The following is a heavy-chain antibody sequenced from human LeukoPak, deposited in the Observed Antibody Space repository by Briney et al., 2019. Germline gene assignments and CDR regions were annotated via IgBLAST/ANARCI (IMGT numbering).Heavy chain of an antibody. Sequence: SETLSLTCTVSGDSISNPYYWGWIRQPPGKGLEWIGSISHSGSTFYTPSLRSRVTISLDTSKNQFSLKLNSVTAADTAVYYCARDTWKDYYYYFMDVWGKGTTVTVSS. J-gene: IGHJ6*03. CDR3: ARDTWKDYYYYFMDV. CDR1: GDSISNPYY. V-gene: IGHV4-38-2*02. D-gene: IGHD1-1*01. CDR2: ISHSGST.